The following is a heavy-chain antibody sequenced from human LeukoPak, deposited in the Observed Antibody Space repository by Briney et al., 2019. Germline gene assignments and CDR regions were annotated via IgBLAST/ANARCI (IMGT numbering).Heavy chain of an antibody. J-gene: IGHJ3*02. CDR3: ARVGSGSYFLDAFDI. Sequence: GGSLRLSCAASGLTLSGHGMHWVRQAPGKGLEWVAIIWHDGNIKYYADSVKGRFIVSRDNYKNTVFLQMNSLRGEDTAVYYCARVGSGSYFLDAFDIWGQGTTVSVSS. CDR2: IWHDGNIK. CDR1: GLTLSGHG. V-gene: IGHV3-33*01. D-gene: IGHD1-26*01.